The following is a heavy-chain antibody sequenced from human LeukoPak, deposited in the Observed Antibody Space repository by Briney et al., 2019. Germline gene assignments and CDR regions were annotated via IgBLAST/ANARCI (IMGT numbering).Heavy chain of an antibody. Sequence: PGGSLRLSCAASGFTFSNYAMSWVRQAPGKGLEWVSYISNSDSTTYYADSVKGRFTLSRDNAKNSLYLQMNSLRAEDTGVYYCARTRYGYLFDYWGQGTLVTVSS. V-gene: IGHV3-48*04. J-gene: IGHJ4*02. CDR3: ARTRYGYLFDY. CDR2: ISNSDSTT. D-gene: IGHD5-18*01. CDR1: GFTFSNYA.